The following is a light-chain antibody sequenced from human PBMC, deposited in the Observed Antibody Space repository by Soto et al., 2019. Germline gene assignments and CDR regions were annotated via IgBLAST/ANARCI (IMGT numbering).Light chain of an antibody. CDR3: LQEYNYPRT. J-gene: IGKJ1*01. V-gene: IGKV1-6*01. CDR2: AAS. Sequence: AIQLTQSPSSLSASVGDRVTITCRASQGISSALAWYQQKPGKAPKLLIFAASNLHSGVPSRFSGSGSGTDFTLTINNLQAEDFATYYCLQEYNYPRTFGQGTKVDIK. CDR1: QGISSA.